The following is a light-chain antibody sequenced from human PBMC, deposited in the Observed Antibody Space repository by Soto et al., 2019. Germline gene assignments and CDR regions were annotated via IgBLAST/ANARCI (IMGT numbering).Light chain of an antibody. Sequence: QSALTQPPSASGSPGQSVTISCTGTSNDVGGYNYVSWYQQHPGKAPKLMISEVSKRPSGVPDRFSGSKSGNTASLTVSGLQTEDEADYYCSSYAGSNNWVFGGGTKLTV. J-gene: IGLJ3*02. CDR2: EVS. CDR1: SNDVGGYNY. CDR3: SSYAGSNNWV. V-gene: IGLV2-8*01.